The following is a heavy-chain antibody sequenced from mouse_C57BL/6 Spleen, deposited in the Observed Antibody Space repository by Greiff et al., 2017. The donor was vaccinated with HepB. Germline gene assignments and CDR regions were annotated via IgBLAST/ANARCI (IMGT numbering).Heavy chain of an antibody. J-gene: IGHJ2*01. CDR3: ARRSDGYYVDY. D-gene: IGHD2-3*01. Sequence: QVQLKESGAELVRPGTSVKVSCKASGYAFTNYLIEWVKQRPGQGLEWIGVINPGSGGTNYNEKFKGKATLTADKSSSTAYMQLSSLTSEDSAVYFCARRSDGYYVDYWGQGTTLTVSS. CDR1: GYAFTNYL. V-gene: IGHV1-54*01. CDR2: INPGSGGT.